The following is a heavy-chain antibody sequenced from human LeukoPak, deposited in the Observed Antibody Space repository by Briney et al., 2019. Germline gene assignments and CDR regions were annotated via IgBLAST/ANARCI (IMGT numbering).Heavy chain of an antibody. CDR2: IYYSGST. V-gene: IGHV4-59*01. Sequence: SETLSLTCTVSGGSISNNYWSWFRQPPGKGLEWLGYIYYSGSTNYNPSLKSRVTISVDTSKSQFSLKLSSVTAADTAVYYCASHKGFWGQGTLVTVSS. CDR3: ASHKGF. CDR1: GGSISNNY. J-gene: IGHJ4*02.